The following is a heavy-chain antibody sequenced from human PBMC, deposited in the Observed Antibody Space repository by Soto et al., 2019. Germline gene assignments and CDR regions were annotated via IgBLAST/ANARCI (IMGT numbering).Heavy chain of an antibody. CDR2: ISGSGGST. D-gene: IGHD2-15*01. Sequence: GGSLRLSCAASGFTFSSYAMSWVRQAPGKGLEWVSGISGSGGSTYYADSVKGRFTISRDNSESSLFLQMNSLRAEDTAIYYCAKGTCKSGGSCYSTSDYWGQGTLVTVSS. CDR1: GFTFSSYA. J-gene: IGHJ4*02. V-gene: IGHV3-23*01. CDR3: AKGTCKSGGSCYSTSDY.